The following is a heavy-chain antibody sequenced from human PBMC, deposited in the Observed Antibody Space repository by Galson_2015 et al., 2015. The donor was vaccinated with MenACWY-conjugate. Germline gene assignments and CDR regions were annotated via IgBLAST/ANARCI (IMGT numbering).Heavy chain of an antibody. CDR3: ARAAGTFSVYYYGMDV. Sequence: LRLSCAASGFTFSSYSMNWVRQAPGKGLEWVSYISSSSSTIYYADSVKGRFTISRDNAKNSLYLQMNSLRAEDTAVYYCARAAGTFSVYYYGMDVWGQGTTVTVSS. V-gene: IGHV3-48*04. CDR2: ISSSSSTI. J-gene: IGHJ6*02. CDR1: GFTFSSYS. D-gene: IGHD1-1*01.